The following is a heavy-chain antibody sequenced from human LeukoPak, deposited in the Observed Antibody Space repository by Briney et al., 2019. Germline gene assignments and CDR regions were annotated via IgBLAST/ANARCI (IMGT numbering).Heavy chain of an antibody. Sequence: ASVKVSCKASGFTFTTSAVQWVRQARGQRLEWIGWIVVGSGNTNYAQKFQERVTITRDMSTSTAHMELSSLRSEDTAVYYCAAWASYSSSWYPDYGYWGQGTLVTVSS. D-gene: IGHD6-13*01. CDR3: AAWASYSSSWYPDYGY. CDR2: IVVGSGNT. J-gene: IGHJ4*02. V-gene: IGHV1-58*01. CDR1: GFTFTTSA.